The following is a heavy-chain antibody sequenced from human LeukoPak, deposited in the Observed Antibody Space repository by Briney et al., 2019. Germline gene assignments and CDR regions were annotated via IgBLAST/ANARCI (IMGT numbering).Heavy chain of an antibody. Sequence: SQTLSLTCAISGDSVSSNSAAWNWIRQSPSKGLELLVRPYYRSKWYNDYAVSVKSRITINPDTSKNQFSLQLNSVTPEDTAVYYCARVVAAGRPLPVYGMDVWAKGPRSPSP. D-gene: IGHD6-13*01. CDR2: PYYRSKWYN. CDR3: ARVVAAGRPLPVYGMDV. V-gene: IGHV6-1*01. J-gene: IGHJ6*02. CDR1: GDSVSSNSAA.